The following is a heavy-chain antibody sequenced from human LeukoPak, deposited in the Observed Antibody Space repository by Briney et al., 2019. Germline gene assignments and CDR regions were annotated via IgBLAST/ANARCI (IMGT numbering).Heavy chain of an antibody. V-gene: IGHV1-69*05. CDR3: ARDCSTSCYIDY. CDR1: GGTFSSYA. D-gene: IGHD2-2*02. Sequence: ASVKVSCKASGGTFSSYAISWVRQAPGQGLEWMGGIIPIFGTANYAQKLQGRVTMTTDTSTSTAYMELRSLRSDDTAVYYCARDCSTSCYIDYWGQGTLVTVSS. J-gene: IGHJ4*02. CDR2: IIPIFGTA.